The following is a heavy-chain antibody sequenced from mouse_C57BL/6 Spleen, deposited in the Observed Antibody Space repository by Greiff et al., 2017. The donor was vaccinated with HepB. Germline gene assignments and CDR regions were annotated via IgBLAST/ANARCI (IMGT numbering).Heavy chain of an antibody. CDR1: GFSFNPYA. Sequence: GGGLVQPKGSLKLSCAASGFSFNPYAMNWVRQAPGKGLEWVARIRSKSNNYATYYADSVKDRFTISRDDSESMLYLQMNNLKTEDTAMYYCVRHEGFLGYWGQGTLVTVSA. J-gene: IGHJ3*01. D-gene: IGHD3-3*01. CDR3: VRHEGFLGY. V-gene: IGHV10-1*01. CDR2: IRSKSNNYAT.